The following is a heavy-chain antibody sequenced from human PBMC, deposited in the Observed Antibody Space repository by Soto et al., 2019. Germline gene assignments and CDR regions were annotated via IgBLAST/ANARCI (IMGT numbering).Heavy chain of an antibody. J-gene: IGHJ4*02. CDR3: ASDLESAVAGTEN. CDR2: IIPILGIA. Sequence: QVQLVQSGAEVKKPGSSVKVSCKASGGTFSSYTISWVRQAPGQGLEWMGRIIPILGIANYAQKFQGSVTVTADKSTSTAYRELSSLSSEDAAVYCCASDLESAVAGTENWGQGTLVTVSS. CDR1: GGTFSSYT. D-gene: IGHD6-19*01. V-gene: IGHV1-69*02.